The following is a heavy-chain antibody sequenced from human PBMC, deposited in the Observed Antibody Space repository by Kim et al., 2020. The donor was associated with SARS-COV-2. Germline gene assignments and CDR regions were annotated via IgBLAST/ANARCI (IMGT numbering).Heavy chain of an antibody. D-gene: IGHD3-16*01. Sequence: GSEKFYVGSVKDRFTITKDNARNSLFLQMDSLRPEDAAVYYCVAGGTYLGVWGQGTLVTVSS. CDR2: GSEK. CDR3: VAGGTYLGV. V-gene: IGHV3-7*01. J-gene: IGHJ4*02.